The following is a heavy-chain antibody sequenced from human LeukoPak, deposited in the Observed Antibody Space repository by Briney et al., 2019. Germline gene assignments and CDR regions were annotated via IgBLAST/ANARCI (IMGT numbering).Heavy chain of an antibody. CDR1: GFTVSSNY. D-gene: IGHD6-13*01. CDR3: ARALGAAAGT. Sequence: PGGSLRLSCAASGFTVSSNYTSWVRQSPGKGLEWVSVIYSGGNTYYADSVKGRFTVSRDNSKNTWYLQMNGLRAEDTAVYYCARALGAAAGTWGQGTLVTVSS. CDR2: IYSGGNT. J-gene: IGHJ5*02. V-gene: IGHV3-53*01.